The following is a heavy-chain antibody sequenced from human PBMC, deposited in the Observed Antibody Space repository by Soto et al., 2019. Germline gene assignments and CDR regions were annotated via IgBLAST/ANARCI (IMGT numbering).Heavy chain of an antibody. CDR1: GGSFSGYY. V-gene: IGHV4-34*01. Sequence: SDTLSLTCAVYGGSFSGYYWSWIRQPPGKGLEWIGEINHSGSTNYNPSLKSRVTISVDTSKNQFSLKLSSVTAADTAVYYCARAPSIAVAGPGTDCWGQGTLVTVSS. CDR3: ARAPSIAVAGPGTDC. J-gene: IGHJ4*02. D-gene: IGHD6-19*01. CDR2: INHSGST.